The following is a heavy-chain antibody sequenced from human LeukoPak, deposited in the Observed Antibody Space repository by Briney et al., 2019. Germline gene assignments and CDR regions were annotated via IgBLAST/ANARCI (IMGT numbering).Heavy chain of an antibody. V-gene: IGHV1-46*01. CDR3: SRSVVVRAAPMSWFDP. D-gene: IGHD2-2*01. CDR1: GYTFTSYY. CDR2: INPSGGST. Sequence: ASVKVSCKASGYTFTSYYMHWVRQAPGQGLEWLGIINPSGGSTSYAQKFQGRVTMTRDTSTSTVYMELSSLRSEDTAVYYCSRSVVVRAAPMSWFDPWGQGTLVTVSS. J-gene: IGHJ5*02.